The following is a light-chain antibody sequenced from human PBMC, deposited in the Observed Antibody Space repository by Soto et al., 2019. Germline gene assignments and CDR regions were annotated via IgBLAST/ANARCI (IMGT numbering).Light chain of an antibody. V-gene: IGKV3-11*01. J-gene: IGKJ2*01. CDR3: QQRSYWPRNT. CDR2: DIS. CDR1: QIVSRH. Sequence: EIALTQSPATVSLSPGERATLSCRASQIVSRHLAWYQQKPGQPPSLLIYDISNRDTGIPARFSGSGSGTDFTLTISSLEPEDSAVYYCQQRSYWPRNTFGQGTKLEIK.